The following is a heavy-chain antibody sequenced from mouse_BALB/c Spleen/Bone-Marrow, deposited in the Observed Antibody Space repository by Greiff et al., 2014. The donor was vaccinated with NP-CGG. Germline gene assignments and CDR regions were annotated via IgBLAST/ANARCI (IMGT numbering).Heavy chain of an antibody. Sequence: DVKLQESGTVLPRPGTSVRMSCKASGYSFTSYWMHWVKQRPGQGLEWIGAIYPGNSEISYNQKFKGKAKLTAVTSASTAYMELSSLTNEDSAVCYCTIYRYDEDAMDYWGQGTSVTVSS. CDR2: IYPGNSEI. CDR3: TIYRYDEDAMDY. CDR1: GYSFTSYW. D-gene: IGHD2-12*01. J-gene: IGHJ4*01. V-gene: IGHV1-5*01.